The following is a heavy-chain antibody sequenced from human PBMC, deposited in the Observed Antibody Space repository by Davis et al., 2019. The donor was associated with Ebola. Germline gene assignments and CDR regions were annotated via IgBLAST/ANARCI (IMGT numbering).Heavy chain of an antibody. Sequence: GGSLRLSCAASGFTFSSYGIHWVRQAPGKGLEWVAVISYDGSNKYYADSVKGRFTISRDNSKNTLYLQMNSLRAEDTAMYYCARGRAAVARVGPEFDYWGQGTLVTVSS. D-gene: IGHD6-19*01. CDR1: GFTFSSYG. V-gene: IGHV3-30*03. CDR2: ISYDGSNK. J-gene: IGHJ4*02. CDR3: ARGRAAVARVGPEFDY.